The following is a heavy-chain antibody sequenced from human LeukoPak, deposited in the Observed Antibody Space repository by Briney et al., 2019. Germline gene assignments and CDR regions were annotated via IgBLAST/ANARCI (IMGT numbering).Heavy chain of an antibody. J-gene: IGHJ4*02. CDR2: ISGSGAST. CDR1: GFTFSSYA. CDR3: ARRSVTTIDY. D-gene: IGHD4-17*01. V-gene: IGHV3-23*01. Sequence: PGGSLRLSCAASGFTFSSYAMKWVRQAPGKGLEWVSTISGSGASTYYADSVKGRFTISRDNSQNTVYLQMSSLRADDTAVYYCARRSVTTIDYWGQGTLVTVSS.